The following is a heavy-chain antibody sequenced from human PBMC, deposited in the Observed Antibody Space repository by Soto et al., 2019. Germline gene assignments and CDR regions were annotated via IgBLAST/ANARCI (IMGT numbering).Heavy chain of an antibody. CDR3: AREGGCSGGSCPIRSLLVDY. CDR2: ISSSSSYI. V-gene: IGHV3-21*01. CDR1: GFTFSSYS. J-gene: IGHJ4*02. Sequence: EVQLVESGGGPVKPGGSLRLSCAASGFTFSSYSMNWVRQAPGKGLEWVSSISSSSSYIYYADSVKGRFTISRDNAKNSLYLQMNSLRAEDTAVYYCAREGGCSGGSCPIRSLLVDYWGQGTLVTVSS. D-gene: IGHD2-15*01.